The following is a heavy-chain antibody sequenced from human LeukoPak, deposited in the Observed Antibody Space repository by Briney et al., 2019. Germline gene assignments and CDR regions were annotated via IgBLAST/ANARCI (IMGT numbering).Heavy chain of an antibody. CDR3: ARGTPTTVFGVIPMGYFDS. V-gene: IGHV1-2*02. CDR2: IDPKSGGS. D-gene: IGHD3-3*01. CDR1: GYTFTGHY. J-gene: IGHJ4*02. Sequence: ASVKVSCKASGYTFTGHYVDWIRQAPGQGLEWMGWIDPKSGGSEYAQKFQGRVTLTRDTSISTVYMELHSLRSDDTAVYYCARGTPTTVFGVIPMGYFDSWGQGTLVTVSS.